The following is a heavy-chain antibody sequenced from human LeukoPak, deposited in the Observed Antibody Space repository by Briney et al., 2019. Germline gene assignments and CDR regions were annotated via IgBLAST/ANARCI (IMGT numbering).Heavy chain of an antibody. V-gene: IGHV1-69*13. CDR2: LIPIFGTA. CDR1: GGTFSSYA. Sequence: ASVKVSCKASGGTFSSYAISWVRQAPGQGLEWMGGLIPIFGTANYAQKFQGRVTITADESTSTAYMELSSLRSEDTAVYYCARSPYDSSGYLTYYFDYWGQGTLVTVSS. CDR3: ARSPYDSSGYLTYYFDY. D-gene: IGHD3-22*01. J-gene: IGHJ4*02.